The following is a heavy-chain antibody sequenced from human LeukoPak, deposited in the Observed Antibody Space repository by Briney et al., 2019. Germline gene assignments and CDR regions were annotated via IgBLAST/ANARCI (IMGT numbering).Heavy chain of an antibody. CDR3: ARGLAAAGWLFDY. J-gene: IGHJ4*02. CDR1: GGSISSYY. D-gene: IGHD6-13*01. CDR2: IYYSGGT. V-gene: IGHV4-59*01. Sequence: PSETLSLTCTVSGGSISSYYWSWIRQPPGKGLEWIGYIYYSGGTNYNPSLKSRVTISVDTSKNQFSLKLSSVTAADTAVYYCARGLAAAGWLFDYWGQGTLVTVSS.